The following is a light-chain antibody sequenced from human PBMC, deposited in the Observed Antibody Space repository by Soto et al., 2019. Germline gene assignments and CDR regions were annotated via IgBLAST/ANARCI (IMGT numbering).Light chain of an antibody. CDR3: SSYAGSNNLV. CDR2: EVN. Sequence: QSALTQPPSASGSPGQSVTISCTGTSSDVGGYNYVSWYQQHPGKAPKLMIYEVNKRPSGVPNRFSGSKSGNMASLTVSGLQAEDEADYYCSSYAGSNNLVFGGGTKLTVL. J-gene: IGLJ2*01. V-gene: IGLV2-8*01. CDR1: SSDVGGYNY.